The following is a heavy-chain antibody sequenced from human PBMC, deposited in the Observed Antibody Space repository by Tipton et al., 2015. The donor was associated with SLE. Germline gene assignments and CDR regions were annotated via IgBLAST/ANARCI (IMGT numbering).Heavy chain of an antibody. CDR2: LYYTGST. V-gene: IGHV4-59*08. D-gene: IGHD2-8*01. CDR1: GASISSYY. CDR3: ARGMLTWRGAIVGVDV. Sequence: TLSLTCTVSGASISSYYWSWIRQPPGKGLEWIGYLYYTGSTDYNPSLKGRVNTSIDTSKNQFSLKLTSVTAADTAVYYCARGMLTWRGAIVGVDVWGQGTTVNVSS. J-gene: IGHJ6*02.